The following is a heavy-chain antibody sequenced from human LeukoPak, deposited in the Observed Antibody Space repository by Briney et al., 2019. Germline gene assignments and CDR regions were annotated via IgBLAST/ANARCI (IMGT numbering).Heavy chain of an antibody. CDR1: GTSTNYA. CDR3: ARGASSGYFRPAHYYYMDV. J-gene: IGHJ6*03. D-gene: IGHD3-22*01. Sequence: GASVKVSCKGGTSTNYAISWVRQAPGQGLEWMGGIIPNFGTVNYAQKFQGRVTITTDESTSTAYMELSSLRSEDTAVYYCARGASSGYFRPAHYYYMDVWGKGTSVIVS. CDR2: IIPNFGTV. V-gene: IGHV1-69*05.